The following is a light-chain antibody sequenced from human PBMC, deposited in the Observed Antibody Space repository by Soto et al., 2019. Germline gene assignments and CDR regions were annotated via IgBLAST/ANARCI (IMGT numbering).Light chain of an antibody. J-gene: IGKJ4*01. CDR1: QSVSSN. CDR3: QQYNVWPLT. V-gene: IGKV3-15*01. Sequence: EIVMTQSLATLSVSPWERATLSCRASQSVSSNLAWYQQKPGQTPKLLIYVASTRATGIPARFSGSGSGTEFTLTISSLQSEDFAVYYCQQYNVWPLTFGGGTKVEFK. CDR2: VAS.